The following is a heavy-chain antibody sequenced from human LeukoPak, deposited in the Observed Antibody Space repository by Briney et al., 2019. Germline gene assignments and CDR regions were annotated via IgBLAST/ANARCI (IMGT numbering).Heavy chain of an antibody. Sequence: PGGSLRLSCAASGFTFSSYAMSWVRQAPGKGLEWVLAISGSGGSTYYADSVKGRFTISRDNSKNTLYLQMNSLRAEDTAVYYCAKDMGIQLWVPWFDPWGQGTLVTVSS. CDR3: AKDMGIQLWVPWFDP. D-gene: IGHD5-18*01. V-gene: IGHV3-23*01. CDR2: ISGSGGST. CDR1: GFTFSSYA. J-gene: IGHJ5*02.